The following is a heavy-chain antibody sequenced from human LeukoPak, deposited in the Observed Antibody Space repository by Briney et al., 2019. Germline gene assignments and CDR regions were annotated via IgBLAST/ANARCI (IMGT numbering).Heavy chain of an antibody. CDR3: ARDRATVTTGVDY. J-gene: IGHJ4*02. V-gene: IGHV3-21*01. Sequence: GGSLRLSCAASGLTFSSYSMNWVRQAPGKGLEWVSSISSSSYIYYADSVKGRFTISRDNAKNSLYLQMNSLRAEDTAVYYCARDRATVTTGVDYWCRGTLAMVS. D-gene: IGHD4-17*01. CDR2: ISSSSYI. CDR1: GLTFSSYS.